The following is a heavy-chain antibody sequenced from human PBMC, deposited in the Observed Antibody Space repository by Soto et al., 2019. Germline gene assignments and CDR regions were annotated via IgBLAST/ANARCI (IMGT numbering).Heavy chain of an antibody. CDR1: GGTFSSYA. D-gene: IGHD2-21*02. J-gene: IGHJ4*02. Sequence: QVQLVQSGAEVKKPGSSVKVSCKASGGTFSSYAISWVRQAPGQGLEWMGGIIPIFGTANYAQKFQGSVTITADESTSTAYTELSSLRSEDTAVYYCARSGYCGGDCSLSEYWGQGTLVTVSS. V-gene: IGHV1-69*01. CDR2: IIPIFGTA. CDR3: ARSGYCGGDCSLSEY.